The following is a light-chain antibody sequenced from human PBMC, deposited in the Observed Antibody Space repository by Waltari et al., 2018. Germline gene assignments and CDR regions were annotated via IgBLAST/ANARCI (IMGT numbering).Light chain of an antibody. CDR3: AALDDGLNAWV. V-gene: IGLV1-44*01. Sequence: QSILTQPPSASGTPGQRITISCSGSSSNIGTNTVNWYQQLPGAAPKLLIYSHNQRPSGVPDRFSGSKSGTSASLAISRLQSEDEADYYCAALDDGLNAWVFGGGTKLTV. J-gene: IGLJ3*02. CDR1: SSNIGTNT. CDR2: SHN.